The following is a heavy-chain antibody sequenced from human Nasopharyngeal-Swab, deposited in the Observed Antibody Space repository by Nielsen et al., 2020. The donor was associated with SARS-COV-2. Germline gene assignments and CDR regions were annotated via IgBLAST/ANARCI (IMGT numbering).Heavy chain of an antibody. CDR3: AKGGGTTGTVGLDI. CDR1: GFTFSSYG. V-gene: IGHV3-30*18. CDR2: ISCDGSNK. J-gene: IGHJ3*02. D-gene: IGHD1-1*01. Sequence: GESPKISCAASGFTFSSYGMHWVRQAPGKGLEWVAVISCDGSNKYYADSVKGRFTISRDNSKNTLYLQMNSLRAEDTAVYYCAKGGGTTGTVGLDIWGQGTMVTVSS.